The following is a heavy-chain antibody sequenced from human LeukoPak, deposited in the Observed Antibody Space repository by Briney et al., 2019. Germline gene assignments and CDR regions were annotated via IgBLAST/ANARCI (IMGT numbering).Heavy chain of an antibody. CDR3: ARSGPWGPITYYYGSGSQYFDY. V-gene: IGHV4-39*07. Sequence: SETLSLTCTVSGDPISSRSYYWDWIRQPPGKGLEWIGEINHSGSTNYNPSLKSRVTISVDTSKNQFSLKLSSVTAADTAVYYCARSGPWGPITYYYGSGSQYFDYWGQGTLVTVSS. D-gene: IGHD3-10*01. J-gene: IGHJ4*02. CDR1: GDPISSRSYY. CDR2: INHSGST.